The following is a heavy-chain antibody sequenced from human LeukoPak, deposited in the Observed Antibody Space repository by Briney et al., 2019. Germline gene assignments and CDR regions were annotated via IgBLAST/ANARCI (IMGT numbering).Heavy chain of an antibody. CDR3: ASAHPDYDYYYMDV. J-gene: IGHJ6*03. CDR2: IYHSGST. D-gene: IGHD4/OR15-4a*01. V-gene: IGHV4-34*01. CDR1: GGSFSGYY. Sequence: SETLSLTCAVYGGSFSGYYWSWIRQPPGKGLEWIGEIYHSGSTNYNPSLKSRVTISVDKSKNQFSLKLSSVTAADTAVYYCASAHPDYDYYYMDVWGKGTTVTVSS.